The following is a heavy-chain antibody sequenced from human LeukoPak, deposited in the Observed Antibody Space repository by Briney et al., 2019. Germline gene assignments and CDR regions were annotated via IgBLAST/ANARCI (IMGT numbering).Heavy chain of an antibody. D-gene: IGHD6-6*01. J-gene: IGHJ4*02. Sequence: VASVKVSCKVSGYTLTELSMHWVRQAPGQGLEWMGWINPNSGGTNFAQKFQGRVAMTRDTSISTAYLELGSLRSDDTAVYFCARARWQLVPYFDSWGQGTLVTVSS. CDR2: INPNSGGT. V-gene: IGHV1-2*02. CDR3: ARARWQLVPYFDS. CDR1: GYTLTELS.